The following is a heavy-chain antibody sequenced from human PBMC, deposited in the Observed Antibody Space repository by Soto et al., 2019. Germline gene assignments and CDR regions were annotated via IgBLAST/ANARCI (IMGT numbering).Heavy chain of an antibody. D-gene: IGHD2-8*02. J-gene: IGHJ4*02. CDR1: GASITGSFF. Sequence: SETLSLTCTVSGASITGSFFWSWIRQPAGKGLEWIGRFSLSGTTNYNPSLRSRVTMSADVSKNQFSLRLTSVTAADTALYYCARGMTPPGAPTWYYFDSWGQGTLVTVSS. CDR2: FSLSGTT. V-gene: IGHV4-4*07. CDR3: ARGMTPPGAPTWYYFDS.